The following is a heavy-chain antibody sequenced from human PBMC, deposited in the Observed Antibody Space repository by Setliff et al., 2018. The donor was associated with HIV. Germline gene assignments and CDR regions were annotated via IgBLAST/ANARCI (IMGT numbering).Heavy chain of an antibody. CDR2: VNPNSGDA. J-gene: IGHJ2*01. CDR3: ARGHHFYWYFDL. Sequence: ASVKVSCKASGYTFTGHYLHWVRQAPGQGLEWLGWVNPNSGDAIYAQNFQGRVTMTMDIPKDTAYMELRGLTPDDTAVYYCARGHHFYWYFDLWGPGTLVTVSS. CDR1: GYTFTGHY. V-gene: IGHV1-2*02.